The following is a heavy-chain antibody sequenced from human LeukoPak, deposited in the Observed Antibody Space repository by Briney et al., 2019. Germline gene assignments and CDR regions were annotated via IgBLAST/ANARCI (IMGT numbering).Heavy chain of an antibody. D-gene: IGHD1-14*01. J-gene: IGHJ6*03. CDR1: GGSISSSSYY. CDR2: IYYSGST. CDR3: ARQSWSGYSYYYYYMDV. Sequence: SETLSLTCTVSGGSISSSSYYWGGLRPPPGKGLEWIGSIYYSGSTYYNPSLKSRVTISVDTSKNQFSLKLSSVTAADTAVYYCARQSWSGYSYYYYYMDVWGKGTTVTVSS. V-gene: IGHV4-39*01.